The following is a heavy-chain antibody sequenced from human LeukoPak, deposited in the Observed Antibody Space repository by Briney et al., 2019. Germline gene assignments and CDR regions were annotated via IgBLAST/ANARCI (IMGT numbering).Heavy chain of an antibody. D-gene: IGHD1-26*01. Sequence: PGTSLRLSCAASRFTFSSYGMHWVRQAPGKGLEWVAAIGYAETDKFYTDSVKGRFTISRDNSKNTLYLQMNTLRAEDTAVYYRAKGTTGAPRGIDYWGQGTLVSVSS. J-gene: IGHJ4*02. CDR3: AKGTTGAPRGIDY. CDR1: RFTFSSYG. CDR2: IGYAETDK. V-gene: IGHV3-33*06.